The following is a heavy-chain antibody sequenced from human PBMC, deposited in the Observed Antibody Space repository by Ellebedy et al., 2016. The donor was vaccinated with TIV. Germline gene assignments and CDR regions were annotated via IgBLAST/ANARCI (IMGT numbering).Heavy chain of an antibody. D-gene: IGHD4/OR15-4a*01. CDR2: IKSKIDGGTA. CDR1: GYTFSNAW. V-gene: IGHV3-15*07. Sequence: GESLKISCAASGYTFSNAWLNWVRQAPGKGLEWVGRIKSKIDGGTADNAAPVKGRFTISRDDSKNTLYLQMNSLKTEDTAVYYCAANVAAVDYWGQGTLVTVSS. J-gene: IGHJ4*02. CDR3: AANVAAVDY.